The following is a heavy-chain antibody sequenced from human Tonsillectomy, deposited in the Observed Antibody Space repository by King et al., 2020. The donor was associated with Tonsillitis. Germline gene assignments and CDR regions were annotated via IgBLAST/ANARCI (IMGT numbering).Heavy chain of an antibody. CDR1: GYTFTSYY. V-gene: IGHV1-46*03. J-gene: IGHJ4*02. CDR2: INPSGGST. D-gene: IGHD3-10*01. Sequence: FQLVQSGAEVKKPGASVKVSCKASGYTFTSYYMHWVRQAPGQGLEWMGIINPSGGSTSYAQKFQGRVTMTRDTSTSTVYMELSSLRSEDTAVYYCASSSTMVRGVILSYFDYWGQGTLVTVSS. CDR3: ASSSTMVRGVILSYFDY.